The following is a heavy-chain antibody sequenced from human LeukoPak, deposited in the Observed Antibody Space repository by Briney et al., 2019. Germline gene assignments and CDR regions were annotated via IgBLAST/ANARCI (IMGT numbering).Heavy chain of an antibody. Sequence: PGGSLRLSCAASGFTFSDSYMTWVRQAPGKGLEWVANIKQDGSEKYYVDSVKGRFTISRDNAKNSLYLQMNSLRAEDTAVYYCARGIMITFGGVIGPYFDYWGQGTLVTVSS. J-gene: IGHJ4*02. V-gene: IGHV3-7*01. CDR1: GFTFSDSY. D-gene: IGHD3-16*02. CDR3: ARGIMITFGGVIGPYFDY. CDR2: IKQDGSEK.